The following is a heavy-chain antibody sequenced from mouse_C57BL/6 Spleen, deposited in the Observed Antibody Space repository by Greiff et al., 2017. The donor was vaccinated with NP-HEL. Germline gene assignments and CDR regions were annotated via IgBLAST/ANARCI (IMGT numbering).Heavy chain of an antibody. D-gene: IGHD4-1*01. Sequence: EVQLQQSVAELVRPGASVKLSCTASGFNIKNTYMHWVKQRPEQGLEWIGRIDTENGNAKYDPKFQGKASITADTSSNTAYLQLSSLTSEDTAICYCSRKGRWDEVFADWGQGTLVTVSA. CDR3: SRKGRWDEVFAD. V-gene: IGHV14-3*01. CDR2: IDTENGNA. CDR1: GFNIKNTY. J-gene: IGHJ3*01.